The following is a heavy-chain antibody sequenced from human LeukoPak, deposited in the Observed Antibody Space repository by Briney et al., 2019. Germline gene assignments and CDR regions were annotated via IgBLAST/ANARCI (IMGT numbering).Heavy chain of an antibody. CDR3: ARDKLVGASKFEY. CDR1: GFTFSSYS. D-gene: IGHD1-26*01. Sequence: GGSLRLSCAASGFTFSSYSMNWVRQAPGKGLEWVSSISSSSSYIYYADSVKGRFTISRDNARNSLYLQMNSLRAEDTAVYYCARDKLVGASKFEYWGQGTLVTVSS. V-gene: IGHV3-21*01. J-gene: IGHJ4*02. CDR2: ISSSSSYI.